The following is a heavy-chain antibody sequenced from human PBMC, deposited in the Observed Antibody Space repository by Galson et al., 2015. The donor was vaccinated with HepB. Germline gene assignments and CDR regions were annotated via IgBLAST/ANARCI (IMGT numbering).Heavy chain of an antibody. V-gene: IGHV5-51*01. D-gene: IGHD3-10*01. CDR1: GYNFNIYW. J-gene: IGHJ4*02. CDR2: IYPGDSDI. CDR3: ARRGTLAERDTMVRGATDY. Sequence: QSGAEVKKAGESLKISCKGSGYNFNIYWIGWVRQMPGKGLEWMGIIYPGDSDIRYSPSFQGQVTISADKSINTAYLQWSSLRASDTAVYYCARRGTLAERDTMVRGATDYWGQGTLVTVSS.